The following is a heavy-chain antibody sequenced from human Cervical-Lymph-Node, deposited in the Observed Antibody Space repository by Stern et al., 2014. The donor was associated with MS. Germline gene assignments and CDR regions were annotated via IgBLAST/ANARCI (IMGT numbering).Heavy chain of an antibody. Sequence: QLVESGGGLVQPGRSLRLSCAASGFTFDDYAMHWVRQAPGKGLEWVSGISWNSGSIGYADSVKGRFTISRDNAKNSLYLQMNSLRAEDTALYYCAKGLARGGVPAAHQNWFDPWGQGTLVTVSS. CDR2: ISWNSGSI. J-gene: IGHJ5*02. D-gene: IGHD2-2*01. CDR1: GFTFDDYA. CDR3: AKGLARGGVPAAHQNWFDP. V-gene: IGHV3-9*01.